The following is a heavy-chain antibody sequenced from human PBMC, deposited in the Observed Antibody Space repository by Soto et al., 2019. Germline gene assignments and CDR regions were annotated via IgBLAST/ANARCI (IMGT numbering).Heavy chain of an antibody. CDR3: AKPPDYNWNDY. D-gene: IGHD1-20*01. V-gene: IGHV3-23*01. CDR1: GFTFSTYN. Sequence: GGSLRLSCAASGFTFSTYNMNWVRQAPGKGLEWVSAISGSGGSTYYADSVKGRFTISRDNSKNTLYLQRNNLRAEDTAVYYCAKPPDYNWNDYWGQGTLVTVSS. J-gene: IGHJ4*02. CDR2: ISGSGGST.